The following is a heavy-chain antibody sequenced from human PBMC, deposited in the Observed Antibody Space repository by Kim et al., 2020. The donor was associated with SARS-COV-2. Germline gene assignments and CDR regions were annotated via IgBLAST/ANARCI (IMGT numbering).Heavy chain of an antibody. J-gene: IGHJ4*02. Sequence: DSMNGRFTLSRYNDKNTLNQQMNSRRAEDTAVYYCAKVLSQSSGWDYWGQGTLVTVSS. CDR3: AKVLSQSSGWDY. D-gene: IGHD6-19*01. V-gene: IGHV3-30*02.